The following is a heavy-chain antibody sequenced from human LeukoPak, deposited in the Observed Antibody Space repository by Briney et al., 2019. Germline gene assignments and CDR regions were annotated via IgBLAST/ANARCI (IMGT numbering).Heavy chain of an antibody. J-gene: IGHJ1*01. CDR3: ARGSPVEAGGTEYFDD. CDR1: GYTFTDYY. Sequence: ASVKVSCNASGYTFTDYYMHCVRQAPVQGREWMGSINPKSSDKKYAPESQGWVTMSRDTSISTAYIELSRLRSEDTAMYYCARGSPVEAGGTEYFDDWGQGTLVTVSS. CDR2: INPKSSDK. D-gene: IGHD6-13*01. V-gene: IGHV1-2*04.